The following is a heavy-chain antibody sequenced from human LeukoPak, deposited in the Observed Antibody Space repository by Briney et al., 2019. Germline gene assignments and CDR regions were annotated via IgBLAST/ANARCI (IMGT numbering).Heavy chain of an antibody. CDR1: GFTFSSYW. CDR3: ARDGYSSGHDFDY. V-gene: IGHV3-74*01. J-gene: IGHJ4*02. D-gene: IGHD5-18*01. CDR2: IKGDGSST. Sequence: GGSLRLSCAASGFTFSSYWMHWVRHTPGKGLVWVSRIKGDGSSTSYADSVKGRFTISRDNAKNTLYLQMNSLRAEDTAVYYCARDGYSSGHDFDYWGQGTLVTVSS.